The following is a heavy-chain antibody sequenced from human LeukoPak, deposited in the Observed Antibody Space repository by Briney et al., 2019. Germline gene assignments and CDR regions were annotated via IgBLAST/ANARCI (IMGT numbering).Heavy chain of an antibody. Sequence: PGGSLRLSCEASGFTFSTYAMTWVRQAPGKGLEWVAVISYDGSNKYYADSVKGRFTISRDNSKNTLHLQMNSLRAEDTAVYYCAKSSDYYGSGSYLVASYFGDYFDYWGQGTLVTVSS. CDR1: GFTFSTYA. CDR3: AKSSDYYGSGSYLVASYFGDYFDY. D-gene: IGHD3-10*01. CDR2: ISYDGSNK. V-gene: IGHV3-30*18. J-gene: IGHJ4*02.